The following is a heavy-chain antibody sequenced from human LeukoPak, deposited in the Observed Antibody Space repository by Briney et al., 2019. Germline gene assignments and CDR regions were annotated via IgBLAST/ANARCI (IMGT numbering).Heavy chain of an antibody. Sequence: PGGSLTLSCAASGFTFSSYAMSWIRQPPGKGLEWVSAISGSGGSTYYADSVKGRFTISRDNSKNTLYLQMNSLRAEDTAVYYCAKDRRNIVATIGGYWGQGTLVTVSS. CDR2: ISGSGGST. J-gene: IGHJ4*02. V-gene: IGHV3-23*01. CDR3: AKDRRNIVATIGGY. D-gene: IGHD5-12*01. CDR1: GFTFSSYA.